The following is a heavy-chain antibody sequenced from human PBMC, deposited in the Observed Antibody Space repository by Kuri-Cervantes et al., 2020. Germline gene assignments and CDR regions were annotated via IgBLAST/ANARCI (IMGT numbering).Heavy chain of an antibody. J-gene: IGHJ6*03. D-gene: IGHD6-13*01. CDR3: AKDAFPAAGHYYMDV. Sequence: GESLKISCAASGFTFDDYGMSWVRQAPGKGLEWVSGINWKGGSTGYVDSVKGRLTISRDNSKNTLYLQMNSLRTEDTAVYYCAKDAFPAAGHYYMDVWGKGITVTVSS. CDR1: GFTFDDYG. CDR2: INWKGGST. V-gene: IGHV3-20*04.